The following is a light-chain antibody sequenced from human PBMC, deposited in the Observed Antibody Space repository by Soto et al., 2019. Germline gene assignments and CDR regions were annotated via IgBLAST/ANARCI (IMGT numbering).Light chain of an antibody. CDR2: GAS. Sequence: EFALTQAPDTMALSTRANANLSCSASQTVRNNYLAWYQQKPGQAPRLLIYGASSRATGIPDRFSGGGSGTDFTLAISRLEPEDFAVYYCQEFSSYPLTCGGGTTGDIK. V-gene: IGKV3-20*01. J-gene: IGKJ4*01. CDR3: QEFSSYPLT. CDR1: QTVRNNY.